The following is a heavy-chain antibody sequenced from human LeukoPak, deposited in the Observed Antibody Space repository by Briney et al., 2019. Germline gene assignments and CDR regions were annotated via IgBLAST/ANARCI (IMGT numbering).Heavy chain of an antibody. D-gene: IGHD7-27*01. CDR2: IKQDGSEK. CDR1: GFTSSSYW. V-gene: IGHV3-7*01. CDR3: ARDPTTGEFDP. Sequence: GGSLRLSCAASGFTSSSYWMSWVRQAPGKGLEWVANIKQDGSEKYYVDSVKGRFTISRDNAKNSLYLQMNSLRAEDTAVYYCARDPTTGEFDPWGQGTLVTVPS. J-gene: IGHJ5*02.